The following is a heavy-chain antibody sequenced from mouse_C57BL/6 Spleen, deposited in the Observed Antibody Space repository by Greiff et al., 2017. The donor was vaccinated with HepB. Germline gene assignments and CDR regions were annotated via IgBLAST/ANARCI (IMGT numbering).Heavy chain of an antibody. CDR3: ARFSDGNHGGFAY. CDR1: GYTFTSYG. CDR2: IYPRSGNT. Sequence: VQLQQSGAELARPGASVKLSCKASGYTFTSYGISWVKQRTGQGLEWIGEIYPRSGNTYYNEKFKGKATLTADKSSSTAYMELRSLTSEDSAVYFCARFSDGNHGGFAYWGQGTLVTVSA. J-gene: IGHJ3*01. D-gene: IGHD2-1*01. V-gene: IGHV1-81*01.